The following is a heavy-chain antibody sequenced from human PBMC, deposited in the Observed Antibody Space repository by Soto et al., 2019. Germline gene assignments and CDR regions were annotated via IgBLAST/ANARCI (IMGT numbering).Heavy chain of an antibody. CDR1: GYTFTSYD. D-gene: IGHD6-13*01. Sequence: GASVKVSCKASGYTFTSYDINWVRQATGQGLEWMGWMNPNSGNTGYAQKFQGRVTMTRNTPISTAYMELSSLRSEDTAVYYCARVAASRGYSSSWYVDYWGQGTLVTVSS. J-gene: IGHJ4*02. CDR2: MNPNSGNT. CDR3: ARVAASRGYSSSWYVDY. V-gene: IGHV1-8*01.